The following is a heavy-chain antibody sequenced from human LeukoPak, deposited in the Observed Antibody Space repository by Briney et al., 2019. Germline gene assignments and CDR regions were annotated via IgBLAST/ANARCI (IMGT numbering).Heavy chain of an antibody. Sequence: GRSLRLSCAASGFTFSSYAMHWVRQAPGKGLEWVAVISYDGSNKYYADSVKGRFTISRDNSKNTLYLQMNSLRAEDTAAYYCARDLYSSGWYGVDYWGQGTLVTVSS. D-gene: IGHD6-19*01. CDR3: ARDLYSSGWYGVDY. J-gene: IGHJ4*02. V-gene: IGHV3-30*04. CDR1: GFTFSSYA. CDR2: ISYDGSNK.